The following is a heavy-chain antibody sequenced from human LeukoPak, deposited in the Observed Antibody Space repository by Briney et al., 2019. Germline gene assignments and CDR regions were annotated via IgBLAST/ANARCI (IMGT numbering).Heavy chain of an antibody. Sequence: PGRSLRLSCAASGFTFSNYWMDWVRQAPGKGLVWVSHINTDGSRRNYADSVKGRFTISRDNARNTLYLQMNSMRAEDTAVYYCAKDKGFFLEGACDYWGQGTLVTVSS. CDR2: INTDGSRR. CDR1: GFTFSNYW. CDR3: AKDKGFFLEGACDY. D-gene: IGHD3-3*01. V-gene: IGHV3-74*01. J-gene: IGHJ4*02.